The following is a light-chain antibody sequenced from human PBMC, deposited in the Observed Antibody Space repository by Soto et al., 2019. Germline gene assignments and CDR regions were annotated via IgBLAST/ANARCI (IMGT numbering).Light chain of an antibody. V-gene: IGLV2-14*01. J-gene: IGLJ1*01. CDR3: SSYTSSSTHYV. CDR2: EVS. Sequence: QSVLTQPASVSGSPGQSITISCTGASSDVGGYNYVSWYLQHPGKAPKLMIYEVSNRPSGVSNRFSGSKSGNTASLTISGLRAEDEADYYCSSYTSSSTHYVFGTGTKVTVL. CDR1: SSDVGGYNY.